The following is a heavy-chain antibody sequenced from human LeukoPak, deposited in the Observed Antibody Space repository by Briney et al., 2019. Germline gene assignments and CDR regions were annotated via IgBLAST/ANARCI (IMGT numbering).Heavy chain of an antibody. V-gene: IGHV3-30*02. D-gene: IGHD4-11*01. CDR2: IRYDGSEK. CDR3: AKGSHHCSNYCPQYYYYMDV. Sequence: GGSLRLSCAASGFTFSRHGMHWVRQAPGKGLEWVACIRYDGSEKYYADSVKGRFTISRDNSENTLYLQMNSLRPEDTAVYYCAKGSHHCSNYCPQYYYYMDVWRKGTTVIVS. J-gene: IGHJ6*03. CDR1: GFTFSRHG.